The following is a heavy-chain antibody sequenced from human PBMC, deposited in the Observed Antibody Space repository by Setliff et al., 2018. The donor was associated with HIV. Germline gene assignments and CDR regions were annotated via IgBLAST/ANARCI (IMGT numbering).Heavy chain of an antibody. J-gene: IGHJ4*02. CDR1: GFTFSSYA. CDR3: AKGETGVLQGFDY. D-gene: IGHD3-16*01. V-gene: IGHV3-23*01. CDR2: IRSSDVST. Sequence: PGGSLRLSCAASGFTFSSYAMSWVRQAPGKGLEWVSGIRSSDVSTYYADSVRRRFTISRDHSKNTLYLQMNILTAEDTAVYYCAKGETGVLQGFDYWGQGTLVTVSS.